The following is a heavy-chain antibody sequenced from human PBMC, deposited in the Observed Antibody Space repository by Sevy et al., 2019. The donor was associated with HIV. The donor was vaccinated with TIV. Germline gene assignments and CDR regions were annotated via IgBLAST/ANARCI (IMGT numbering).Heavy chain of an antibody. CDR2: SGRGGGT. CDR3: ARAAGGNYWDY. J-gene: IGHJ4*02. Sequence: GGSLRPSCAASGFPLTTYAMTWVRQAPGKGLEWVSVSGRGGGTYFAGPVKGRFTFSRDNSKNTLYLEMNSLRADDTAVYYCARAAGGNYWDYWGQGTLVTVSS. D-gene: IGHD1-26*01. V-gene: IGHV3-23*01. CDR1: GFPLTTYA.